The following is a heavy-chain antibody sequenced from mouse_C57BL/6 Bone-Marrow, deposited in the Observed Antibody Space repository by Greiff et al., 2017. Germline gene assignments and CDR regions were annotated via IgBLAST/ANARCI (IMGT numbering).Heavy chain of an antibody. V-gene: IGHV1-64*01. J-gene: IGHJ1*03. CDR2: IHPNSGST. D-gene: IGHD3-3*01. CDR3: ARGGRNRYFDV. CDR1: GYTFTSYW. Sequence: VQLQQPGAELVKPGASVKLSCKASGYTFTSYWMHWVKQRPGQGLEWIGMIHPNSGSTNYNEKFKSKATLTVDKSSSTASMQSSSLTSEDSAVYYCARGGRNRYFDVWGTGTTVTVSS.